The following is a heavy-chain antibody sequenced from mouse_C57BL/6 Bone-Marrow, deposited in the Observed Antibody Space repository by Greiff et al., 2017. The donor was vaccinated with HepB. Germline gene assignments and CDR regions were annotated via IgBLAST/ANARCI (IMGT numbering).Heavy chain of an antibody. CDR2: ILPGSGST. Sequence: VQLVESGPELVKPGASVKISCKASGYAFSSSWMNWVKQRPGHGLEWIGEILPGSGSTNYNEKFKGKATFTADTSSNTAYMQLSSLTTEDSAIYYCAVTGYFDYWGQGTTLTVSS. J-gene: IGHJ2*01. CDR3: AVTGYFDY. CDR1: GYAFSSSW. V-gene: IGHV1-9*01.